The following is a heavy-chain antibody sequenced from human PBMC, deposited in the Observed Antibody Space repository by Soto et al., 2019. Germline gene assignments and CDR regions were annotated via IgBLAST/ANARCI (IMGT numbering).Heavy chain of an antibody. CDR3: AREAHYCSGGSCYWALYYYYYYGMDV. CDR2: TYYRSKWYN. CDR1: GDSVSSNSAA. J-gene: IGHJ6*02. Sequence: SQTLSLTCAISGDSVSSNSAAWNWIRQSPSRGLEWLGRTYYRSKWYNDYAVSVKSRITINPDTSKNQFSLQLNSVTPEDTAVYFCAREAHYCSGGSCYWALYYYYYYGMDVWGQGTTVTVSS. V-gene: IGHV6-1*01. D-gene: IGHD2-15*01.